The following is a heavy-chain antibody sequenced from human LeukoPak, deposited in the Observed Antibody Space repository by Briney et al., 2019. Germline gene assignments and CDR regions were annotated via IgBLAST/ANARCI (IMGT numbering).Heavy chain of an antibody. CDR3: PRAGFWSGYTPFYFDY. J-gene: IGHJ4*02. CDR2: INHSGST. Sequence: AETLSLTCGVYGGSFSGYYWSWIRQPPGKGREWIGEINHSGSTNYKPSLKSRVTISVDTSKNQFSLQLSSVTAADTALYHCPRAGFWSGYTPFYFDYWGQGTLVTVSS. V-gene: IGHV4-34*01. D-gene: IGHD3-3*01. CDR1: GGSFSGYY.